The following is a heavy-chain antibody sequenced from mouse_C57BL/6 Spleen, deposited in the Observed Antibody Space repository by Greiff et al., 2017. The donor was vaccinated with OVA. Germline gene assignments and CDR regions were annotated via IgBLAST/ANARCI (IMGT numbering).Heavy chain of an antibody. V-gene: IGHV1-64*01. J-gene: IGHJ2*01. Sequence: VQLQQSGAELVKPGASVKLSCKASGYTFTSYWMHWVKQRPGQGLEWIGMIHPNSGSTNYNEKFKSKATLTVDKSSSTAYMQLSSLTSEDSAVYYCAREGGYYYFDYWGQGTTLTVSS. CDR2: IHPNSGST. D-gene: IGHD2-3*01. CDR3: AREGGYYYFDY. CDR1: GYTFTSYW.